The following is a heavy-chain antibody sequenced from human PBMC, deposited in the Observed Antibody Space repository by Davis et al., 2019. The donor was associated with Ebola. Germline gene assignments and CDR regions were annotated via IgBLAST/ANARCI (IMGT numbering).Heavy chain of an antibody. CDR1: GGSISNYY. J-gene: IGHJ4*02. Sequence: MPSETLSLTCPVSGGSISNYYWSWIRQPPGKGLEWIGYIYHSGHTNSNPSLKSRVTISVDTSENQFSLRLSSVTAADTAVYYCAGAGFSSGWNFDFWGQGTLVTVSS. V-gene: IGHV4-59*01. D-gene: IGHD6-19*01. CDR2: IYHSGHT. CDR3: AGAGFSSGWNFDF.